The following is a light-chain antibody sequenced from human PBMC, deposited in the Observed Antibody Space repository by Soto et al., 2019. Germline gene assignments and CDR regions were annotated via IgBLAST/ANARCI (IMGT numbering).Light chain of an antibody. CDR3: CSYAGSSTAI. CDR1: SSDVGSDNL. J-gene: IGLJ7*01. Sequence: QSALTQPASVSGSPGQSITISCTGTSSDVGSDNLVSWYQQHPGKAPKLMIYEGSKRPSGVSNRFSGSNSGNTASLTISGLQAEDEADYYCCSYAGSSTAIFGGGTQLTVL. CDR2: EGS. V-gene: IGLV2-23*01.